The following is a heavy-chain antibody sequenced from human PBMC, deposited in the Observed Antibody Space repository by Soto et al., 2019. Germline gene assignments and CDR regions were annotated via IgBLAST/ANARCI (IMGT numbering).Heavy chain of an antibody. CDR1: GFTLSSYA. CDR3: ARDKRTVTTWAYYYGMDV. CDR2: ISYDGSNK. J-gene: IGHJ6*02. Sequence: PGGSLGLACAASGFTLSSYAIHWVRQAPGKGLEWVAVISYDGSNKYYADSVKGRFTISRDNSKNTLYLRMNSLRAEDTAVYYCARDKRTVTTWAYYYGMDVWGQGTTVTVSS. V-gene: IGHV3-30-3*01. D-gene: IGHD4-4*01.